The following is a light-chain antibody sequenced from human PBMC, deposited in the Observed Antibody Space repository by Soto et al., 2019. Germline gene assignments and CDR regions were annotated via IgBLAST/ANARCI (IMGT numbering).Light chain of an antibody. J-gene: IGLJ1*01. CDR3: QSYDSTLSASYV. CDR1: ISNIGAGYD. V-gene: IGLV1-40*01. Sequence: QCLLTQPPSVSGAPGQRVTISCTGSISNIGAGYDVHWYQQRPGTAPKLLIFGNINRPSGVPDRFSGSKSGTSASLAITGLQAEDEGDYYCQSYDSTLSASYVFGTGTKVNVL. CDR2: GNI.